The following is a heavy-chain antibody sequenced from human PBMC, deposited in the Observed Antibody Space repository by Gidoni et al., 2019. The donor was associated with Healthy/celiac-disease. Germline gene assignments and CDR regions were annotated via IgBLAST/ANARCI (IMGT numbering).Heavy chain of an antibody. J-gene: IGHJ6*02. D-gene: IGHD2-2*01. CDR2: INPSGGRT. CDR1: GYTCTSYY. V-gene: IGHV1-46*01. CDR3: AREAVVPAALRAYYYYYGMDV. Sequence: QVQLVQSGAEVKKPGASVKVSCKASGYTCTSYYMHWGRQAPGQGLEGMGIINPSGGRTSYAQKFQGRVTMTSDTSTSTVYMELSSLRSEDTAVYYCAREAVVPAALRAYYYYYGMDVWGQGTTVTVSS.